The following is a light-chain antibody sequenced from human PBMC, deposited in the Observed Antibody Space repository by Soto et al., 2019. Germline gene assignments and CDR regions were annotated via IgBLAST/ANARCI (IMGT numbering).Light chain of an antibody. Sequence: DMEMTQSPSSLSAFVGDRVTITCRASQSISNYLNWYQHKPGKVPKLLIYAASSLQSGVPTRFSGSGSGTDFTLTINSLQPEDFATYYCQQSYGTPITFGGGTKIEIK. CDR2: AAS. V-gene: IGKV1-39*01. CDR1: QSISNY. J-gene: IGKJ4*01. CDR3: QQSYGTPIT.